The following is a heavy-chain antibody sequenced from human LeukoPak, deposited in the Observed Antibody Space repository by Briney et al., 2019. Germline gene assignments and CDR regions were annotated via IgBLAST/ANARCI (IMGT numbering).Heavy chain of an antibody. D-gene: IGHD6-19*01. J-gene: IGHJ4*02. CDR1: GFTFSSYW. CDR2: IKQDGSEK. Sequence: GGSLRLSCAASGFTFSSYWMSWVRQAPGKGLEWVANIKQDGSEKYYVDSVKGRFTISRDNAKNSLYLQMNSLRAEDTAVYYCARGRGYSSGWYAAKYYFDYWGQGTLVTVSS. CDR3: ARGRGYSSGWYAAKYYFDY. V-gene: IGHV3-7*03.